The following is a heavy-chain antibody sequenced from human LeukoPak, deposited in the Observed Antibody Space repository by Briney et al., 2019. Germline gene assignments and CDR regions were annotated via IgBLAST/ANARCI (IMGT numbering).Heavy chain of an antibody. Sequence: GGSLRLSCAASGFTFSSYWMHWVRQAPGKGLVWVSRINSDGSSTSYADSVKGRFTISRDNAKNTLYLQMNSLRAEDTAVYYCAREGVSSSWNRYYYYYSMDVWGKGTTVTVSS. J-gene: IGHJ6*04. CDR2: INSDGSST. CDR1: GFTFSSYW. CDR3: AREGVSSSWNRYYYYYSMDV. V-gene: IGHV3-74*01. D-gene: IGHD6-13*01.